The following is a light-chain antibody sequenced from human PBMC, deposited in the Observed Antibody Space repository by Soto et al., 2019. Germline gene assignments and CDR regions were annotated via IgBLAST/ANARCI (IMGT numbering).Light chain of an antibody. J-gene: IGLJ1*01. CDR3: NSYTSSSTYV. CDR1: SSDVGGYNY. V-gene: IGLV2-14*01. Sequence: QSALTQPASVSGSPGQSITISCTGTSSDVGGYNYVSWYQQHPGKAPKLVIYDVSNRPSGVSNRFSGSKSGNTASLTISGLQAEDEADYYCNSYTSSSTYVFGTGNKVTVL. CDR2: DVS.